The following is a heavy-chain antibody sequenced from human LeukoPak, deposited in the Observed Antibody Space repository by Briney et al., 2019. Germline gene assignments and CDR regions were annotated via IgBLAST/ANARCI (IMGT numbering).Heavy chain of an antibody. CDR3: ARDLVLVGQDP. D-gene: IGHD2-15*01. CDR1: GGTFSSYT. V-gene: IGHV1-69*04. J-gene: IGHJ5*02. Sequence: VKVSCKASGGTFSSYTISWVRQAPGQGLEWMGRIIPILGIANYAQKFQGRVTITADKSTSTAYMELSSLRCEDTAVYYCARDLVLVGQDPWGQGTLVTVSS. CDR2: IIPILGIA.